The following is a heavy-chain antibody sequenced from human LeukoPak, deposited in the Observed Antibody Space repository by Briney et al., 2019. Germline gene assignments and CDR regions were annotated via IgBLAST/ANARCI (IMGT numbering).Heavy chain of an antibody. CDR2: IYYSGST. CDR3: AWSGSPYYFDY. J-gene: IGHJ4*02. Sequence: SETLSLTCTVSGGSISSSSYYWGWIRQPPGKGLEWIGSIYYSGSTYYNPSLKSRVTISVDTSKNQFSLKLSSVTAEDTAVYYCAWSGSPYYFDYWGQGTLVTVSS. V-gene: IGHV4-39*01. CDR1: GGSISSSSYY. D-gene: IGHD3-3*01.